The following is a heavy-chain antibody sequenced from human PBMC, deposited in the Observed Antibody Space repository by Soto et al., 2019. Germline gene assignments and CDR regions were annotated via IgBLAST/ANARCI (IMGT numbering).Heavy chain of an antibody. D-gene: IGHD3-10*01. CDR2: IYYTGNT. V-gene: IGHV4-59*01. Sequence: QVQLQESGPGLVKPSETLSLTCTVSGGSISNYYWSWIRQPPGKGLEWIGYIYYTGNTNSNPSLKSRVTLSVDTSKNQFSLKLSSVTAADTAVYYCARDLAYYYGSGSPLTYGMDVWGQGTTVTVSS. CDR3: ARDLAYYYGSGSPLTYGMDV. J-gene: IGHJ6*02. CDR1: GGSISNYY.